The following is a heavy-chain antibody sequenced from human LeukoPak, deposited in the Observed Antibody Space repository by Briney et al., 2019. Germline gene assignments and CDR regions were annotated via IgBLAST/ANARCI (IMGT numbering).Heavy chain of an antibody. V-gene: IGHV3-33*06. Sequence: GTSLRLSCAASGITFNAIHWVRQAPGKGLEWVALTWYDGRNKYYADSVKGRFTISIDNSKNTLYLQMNSLRAEDTVVYYCAKGAAAGKAVEGATDYWGQGTLVTVSS. CDR1: GITFNA. D-gene: IGHD6-13*01. J-gene: IGHJ4*02. CDR3: AKGAAAGKAVEGATDY. CDR2: TWYDGRNK.